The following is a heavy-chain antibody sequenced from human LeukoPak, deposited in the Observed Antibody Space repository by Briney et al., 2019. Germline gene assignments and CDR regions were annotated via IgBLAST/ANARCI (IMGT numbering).Heavy chain of an antibody. D-gene: IGHD5-12*01. J-gene: IGHJ4*02. CDR3: VRDYRYAGHESVY. CDR1: GFTFSSYA. Sequence: GGSLRLSCVASGFTFSSYAMHWVRQAPGKGLEWVAVISYDGSNKYYADSVRGRFTISIDNSKNTLYLQMNSLTTEDTAVYYCVRDYRYAGHESVYWGQGTLVTVSS. CDR2: ISYDGSNK. V-gene: IGHV3-30*04.